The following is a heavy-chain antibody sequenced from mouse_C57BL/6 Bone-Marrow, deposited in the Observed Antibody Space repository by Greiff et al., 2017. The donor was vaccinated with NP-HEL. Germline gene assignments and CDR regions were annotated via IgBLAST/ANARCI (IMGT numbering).Heavy chain of an antibody. D-gene: IGHD2-2*01. V-gene: IGHV1-19*01. CDR1: GYTFTDYY. CDR2: INPYNGGT. CDR3: ARMRWLRFDY. Sequence: EVQLQQSGPVLVKPGASVKMSCKASGYTFTDYYMNWVKQSHGKSLEWIGVINPYNGGTSYNQKFKGKATLTVDKSSSTAYMELNSLTSKDSAVYYCARMRWLRFDYWAKAPLSQSPQ. J-gene: IGHJ2*01.